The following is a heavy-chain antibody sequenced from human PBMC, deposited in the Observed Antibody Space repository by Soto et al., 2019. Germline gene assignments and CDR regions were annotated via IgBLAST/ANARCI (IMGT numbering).Heavy chain of an antibody. D-gene: IGHD2-8*01. CDR3: AKSPMVRTFHYGMDV. CDR2: INEDGTEK. Sequence: EVQVVESGGGLVQPGGSLRASCAASELTFSSFWVSWVRQAPGKGLEWVADINEDGTEKYYADAVKGRFTISRDNAKNSLYLQMNNLRAGDTAVYFCAKSPMVRTFHYGMDVWGQGTTVTVSS. V-gene: IGHV3-7*05. J-gene: IGHJ6*02. CDR1: ELTFSSFW.